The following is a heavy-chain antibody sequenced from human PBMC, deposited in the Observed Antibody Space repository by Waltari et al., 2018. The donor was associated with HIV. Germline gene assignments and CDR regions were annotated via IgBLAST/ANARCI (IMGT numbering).Heavy chain of an antibody. V-gene: IGHV3-30*03. CDR2: ISYDGRKK. D-gene: IGHD3-10*01. J-gene: IGHJ4*02. CDR3: ARDSSQVHWFGESLAL. Sequence: QVQLVESGGGVVQPGDVLRLSCAASGPDFGSDGLHWVRQAPGKGVEWRAAISYDGRKKYYGDSLRGRLTISRDNSKKTLYLQMNTLRPEDTAIYFCARDSSQVHWFGESLALWGQGTLVIVSS. CDR1: GPDFGSDG.